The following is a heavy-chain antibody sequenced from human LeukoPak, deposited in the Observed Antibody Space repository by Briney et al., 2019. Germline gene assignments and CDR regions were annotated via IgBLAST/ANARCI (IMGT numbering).Heavy chain of an antibody. CDR2: IDSDGSST. D-gene: IGHD5-18*01. CDR1: GFSFSCHW. V-gene: IGHV3-74*01. J-gene: IGHJ4*02. Sequence: GGSLRLSCAASGFSFSCHWMHWVRQVPGKGLVSVSRIDSDGSSTSYADSVKGRFTISRDNTKNTLYLEMNSLRAEDTALYYCARIRGYNYGFFDYWSQGTLVTVSS. CDR3: ARIRGYNYGFFDY.